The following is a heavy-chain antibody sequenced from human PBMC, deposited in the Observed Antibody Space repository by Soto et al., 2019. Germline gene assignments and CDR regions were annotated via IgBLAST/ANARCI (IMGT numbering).Heavy chain of an antibody. CDR1: GGTFSSYA. V-gene: IGHV1-69*01. D-gene: IGHD6-19*01. Sequence: QVQLVQSGAEVKKPGSSVKVSCKASGGTFSSYAISWVRQAPGQGLEWMGGIIPIFGTANYAQKFQGRVTITADESTSTAYRELSSLRSEDTAVYYCAVIPCGWYGLHYYYGMDAWGQGTTVTVSS. CDR3: AVIPCGWYGLHYYYGMDA. J-gene: IGHJ6*02. CDR2: IIPIFGTA.